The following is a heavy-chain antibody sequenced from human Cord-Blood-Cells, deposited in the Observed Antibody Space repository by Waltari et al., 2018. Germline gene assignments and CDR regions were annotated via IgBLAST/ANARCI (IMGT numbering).Heavy chain of an antibody. CDR1: GYTFTGYY. CDR3: ARLTYYYDSSGYYSYAFDI. Sequence: QVQLVQSGAEVKKPGASVKVSCKASGYTFTGYYMHWVRQAPGQGLEWMGWINPNSGGTNYAQKFQGRVTMTRDTSISTAYMELSRLRSDDTAVYYCARLTYYYDSSGYYSYAFDIWGQGTMVTVSS. D-gene: IGHD3-22*01. V-gene: IGHV1-2*02. J-gene: IGHJ3*02. CDR2: INPNSGGT.